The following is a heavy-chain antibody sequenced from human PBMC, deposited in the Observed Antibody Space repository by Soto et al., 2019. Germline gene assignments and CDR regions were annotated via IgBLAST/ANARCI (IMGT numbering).Heavy chain of an antibody. CDR2: IYYSGST. CDR3: ARHRYSYGSYYFDY. Sequence: PSETLSLTCTVSGGSISSYYWSWIRQPPGKGLEWIAYIYYSGSTNYNPSLRGRVTISVDTSKNQFSLKLSSVTAADTAVYYCARHRYSYGSYYFDYWGQGSLVTVSS. D-gene: IGHD5-18*01. CDR1: GGSISSYY. J-gene: IGHJ4*02. V-gene: IGHV4-59*08.